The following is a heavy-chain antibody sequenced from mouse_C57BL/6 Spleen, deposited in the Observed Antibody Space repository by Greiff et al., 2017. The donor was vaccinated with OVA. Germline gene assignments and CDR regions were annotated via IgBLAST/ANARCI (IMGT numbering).Heavy chain of an antibody. V-gene: IGHV1-42*01. D-gene: IGHD2-4*01. Sequence: VQLQQSGPELVKPGASVKISCKASGYSFTGYYMNWVKQSPEKSLEWIGAINPSTGGTTYNQKFKAKATLTVDKSSSTAYMQLKSLTSEDSAVYYCARGDYDYDLYYFDYWGQGTTLTVSS. CDR1: GYSFTGYY. CDR3: ARGDYDYDLYYFDY. J-gene: IGHJ2*01. CDR2: INPSTGGT.